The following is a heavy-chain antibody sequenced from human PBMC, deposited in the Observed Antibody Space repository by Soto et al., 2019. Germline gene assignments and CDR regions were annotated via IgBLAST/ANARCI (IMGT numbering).Heavy chain of an antibody. CDR3: AREIVTAGGNNYFDP. CDR1: GGTVASSHW. Sequence: QVQLQESGPRLVKPSGSLSLTCGVSGGTVASSHWWSWVRQSPGGGLEWIGNVYHTGDTNFNPSLQSRVTISVDKSNNQFSLRLYSLTAADTAVYFCAREIVTAGGNNYFDPWGPGTLVTVSS. J-gene: IGHJ5*02. V-gene: IGHV4-4*02. D-gene: IGHD2-21*02. CDR2: VYHTGDT.